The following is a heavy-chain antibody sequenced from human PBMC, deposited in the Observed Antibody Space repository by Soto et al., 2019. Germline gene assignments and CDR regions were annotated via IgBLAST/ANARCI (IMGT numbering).Heavy chain of an antibody. Sequence: QITLKESGPTLVKPTQTLTLTCTFSGFSLSTTGVGVGWIRQPPGKALEWLALIYWDDDKRYSPSVKSRLTITKDTSKNQVVLTMTNMDPVDTPTYYCAHGYYYSGSYQSADYWGQGTLVTVSS. V-gene: IGHV2-5*02. CDR2: IYWDDDK. CDR3: AHGYYYSGSYQSADY. CDR1: GFSLSTTGVG. D-gene: IGHD3-10*01. J-gene: IGHJ4*02.